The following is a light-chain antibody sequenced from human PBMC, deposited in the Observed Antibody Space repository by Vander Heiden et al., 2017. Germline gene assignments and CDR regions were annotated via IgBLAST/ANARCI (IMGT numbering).Light chain of an antibody. CDR1: QSLLHSNGYNY. CDR3: MQALQTPLT. V-gene: IGKV2-28*01. CDR2: LGS. J-gene: IGKJ3*01. Sequence: ETVMTPSPPSLPVPPGEPASISCRSSQSLLHSNGYNYLDWYLQKPGQSPQLLIYLGSNRASGVPDRFSGSGSGTDFTLKISRVEAEDVGVYYCMQALQTPLTFGPGTKVDIK.